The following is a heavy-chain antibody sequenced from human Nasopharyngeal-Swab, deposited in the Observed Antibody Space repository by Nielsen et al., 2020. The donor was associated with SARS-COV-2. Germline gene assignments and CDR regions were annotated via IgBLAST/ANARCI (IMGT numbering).Heavy chain of an antibody. D-gene: IGHD6-19*01. CDR2: LYWDDDN. CDR3: VHSSGWRLDY. J-gene: IGHJ4*02. Sequence: WIRQSPGKALEWLALLYWDDDNRYSPSLKSRITITKDTSKNQVVLTMTNMDPVDTATYYCVHSSGWRLDYWGQGTLVTVSS. V-gene: IGHV2-5*02.